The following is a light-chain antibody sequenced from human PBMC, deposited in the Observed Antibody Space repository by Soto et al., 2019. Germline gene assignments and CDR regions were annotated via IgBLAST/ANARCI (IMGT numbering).Light chain of an antibody. CDR2: EVT. CDR3: CSYAVTFYV. CDR1: STDVGSCNY. V-gene: IGLV2-14*01. J-gene: IGLJ1*01. Sequence: QSVLIQPASVSGSPGQSITISCTGTSTDVGSCNYVSWYQQYPGKAPKLLIYEVTYRPSGLSHRFSGSKSGNTASLTISGLQAEDEADYYCCSYAVTFYVFGTGTKVTVL.